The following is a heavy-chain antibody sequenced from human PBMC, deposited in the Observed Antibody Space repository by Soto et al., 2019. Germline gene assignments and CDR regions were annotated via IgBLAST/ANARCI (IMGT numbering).Heavy chain of an antibody. CDR2: ISGSGGST. CDR1: GFTFSSYA. D-gene: IGHD3-16*01. V-gene: IGHV3-23*01. J-gene: IGHJ6*02. Sequence: GGSLRLSCAASGFTFSSYAMSWVRQAPGKGLEWVSAISGSGGSTYYADSVKGRFTISRDNSKNTLYLQMNSLRAEDTAVYYCANHLGLNYYYYYGMDVWGQGTTVTVSS. CDR3: ANHLGLNYYYYYGMDV.